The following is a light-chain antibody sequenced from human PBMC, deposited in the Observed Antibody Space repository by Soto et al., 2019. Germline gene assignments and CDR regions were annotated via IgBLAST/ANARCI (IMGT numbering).Light chain of an antibody. CDR3: QQYNSYSLLT. CDR2: KAS. Sequence: DIQMTQSPSTLSASVGDRVTITCRASQSIGSWVAWYQQKPGKAPKLLIYKASSLQSGVPSRFSGSGSGTEFTLTISSLQPDDFATYYCQQYNSYSLLTFGGGTKVEIK. J-gene: IGKJ4*01. V-gene: IGKV1-5*03. CDR1: QSIGSW.